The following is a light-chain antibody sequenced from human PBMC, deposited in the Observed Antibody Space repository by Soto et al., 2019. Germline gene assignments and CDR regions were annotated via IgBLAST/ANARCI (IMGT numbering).Light chain of an antibody. J-gene: IGLJ2*01. CDR2: VVS. CDR3: SSYAGSSF. V-gene: IGLV2-14*01. Sequence: QSALAQPTSVSGSPGQSIAISCTGTSSDVGGYNYVSWHQQHPGKAPKVLISVVSNRPSGVSNRFSGSKSGNTASLTISGLQAEDEADYYCSSYAGSSFFGGGTKLTVL. CDR1: SSDVGGYNY.